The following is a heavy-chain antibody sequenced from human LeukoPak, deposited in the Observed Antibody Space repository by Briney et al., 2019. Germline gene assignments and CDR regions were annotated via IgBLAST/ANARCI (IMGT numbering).Heavy chain of an antibody. CDR3: ARLRVGSGWLHYYYLDV. CDR1: GYFISSGFH. Sequence: SETLSLTCTVSGYFISSGFHWSWIRQPPGKGLEWIGEINHSGSTNYNPSLKSRVTISVDTSKNQFSLKLTSVTAADTAVYYCARLRVGSGWLHYYYLDVWGKGTPVTISS. V-gene: IGHV4-38-2*02. D-gene: IGHD6-19*01. J-gene: IGHJ6*03. CDR2: INHSGST.